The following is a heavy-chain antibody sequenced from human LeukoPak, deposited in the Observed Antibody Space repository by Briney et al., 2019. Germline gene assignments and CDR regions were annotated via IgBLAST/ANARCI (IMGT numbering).Heavy chain of an antibody. J-gene: IGHJ4*02. Sequence: PGGSLRLSCAASGFTFSSYGVHWVRQAPGKGLEWVAVSWYDGSKEYYADSVKGRFTISRDNSKNTLYLQMNSLSTEDTAVYYCAKALWSAHRGETFDYWGQGTLVTVSS. V-gene: IGHV3-30*02. CDR1: GFTFSSYG. CDR2: SWYDGSKE. CDR3: AKALWSAHRGETFDY. D-gene: IGHD3-16*01.